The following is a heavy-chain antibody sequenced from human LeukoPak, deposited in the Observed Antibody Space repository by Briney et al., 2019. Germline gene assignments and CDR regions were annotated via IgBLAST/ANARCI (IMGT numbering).Heavy chain of an antibody. CDR1: GFTFSMFG. V-gene: IGHV3-23*01. Sequence: GGSLRLSCAASGFTFSMFGMSWVRQAPGKGLEWVSTISGGGGSTYCADSVKGRFTVSRDNAKNTLYLQVSSLRAEDTAVYYCAKVTFGSGTNKYLDPWGQGTLVTVSS. J-gene: IGHJ5*02. CDR3: AKVTFGSGTNKYLDP. CDR2: ISGGGGST. D-gene: IGHD3-10*01.